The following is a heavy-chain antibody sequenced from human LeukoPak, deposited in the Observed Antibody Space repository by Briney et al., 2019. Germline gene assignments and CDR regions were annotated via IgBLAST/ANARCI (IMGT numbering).Heavy chain of an antibody. Sequence: SETLSLTCTVSGGSISSSSYYWGWIRQPPGKGLEWIGSIYYSGSTYYNPSLKSRVTISVDTSKNQFSLKLSSVTAAATAVCYCARLEAVAGILDYWGQGTLVTVSS. CDR3: ARLEAVAGILDY. D-gene: IGHD6-19*01. CDR2: IYYSGST. CDR1: GGSISSSSYY. J-gene: IGHJ4*02. V-gene: IGHV4-39*01.